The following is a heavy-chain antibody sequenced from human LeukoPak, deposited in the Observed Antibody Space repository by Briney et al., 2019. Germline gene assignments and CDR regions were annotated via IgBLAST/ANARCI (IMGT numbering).Heavy chain of an antibody. Sequence: GGSLRLSCAASGFTFSFYGMNWVRQAPGKGLEWVSGITGAGHTYYADSVKGRFTISRDNSKNTLYLQMNSLRAEDTAVYYCARDSSYDSSGALDYWGQGTLVTVSS. J-gene: IGHJ4*02. CDR2: ITGAGHT. CDR3: ARDSSYDSSGALDY. V-gene: IGHV3-23*01. D-gene: IGHD3-22*01. CDR1: GFTFSFYG.